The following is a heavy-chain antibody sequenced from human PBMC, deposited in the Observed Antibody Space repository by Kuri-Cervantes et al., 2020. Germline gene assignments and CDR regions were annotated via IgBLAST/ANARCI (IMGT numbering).Heavy chain of an antibody. D-gene: IGHD4-17*01. J-gene: IGHJ4*02. Sequence: ASVKISCKASGYTFTSYYMHWVRQAPGQGLEWMGWINANTGNPTYAQGFTGRFVFSLDTSVSTAYLQISSLKAEDTAVYYCARDGMTTSKFGDYWGQGTLVTVSS. V-gene: IGHV7-4-1*02. CDR2: INANTGNP. CDR1: GYTFTSYY. CDR3: ARDGMTTSKFGDY.